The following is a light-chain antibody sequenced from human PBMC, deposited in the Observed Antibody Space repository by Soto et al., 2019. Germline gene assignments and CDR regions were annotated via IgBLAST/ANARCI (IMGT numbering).Light chain of an antibody. CDR3: SSYAGSNNYV. CDR2: AVS. Sequence: QSALTQPPSASGSPGQSVTISCTGTSSDVGGYKYVSWYQQYPGKAPKLVIYAVSERPSGVPDRFSGSKSGNTASLTVSGLQAEDEADYYCSSYAGSNNYVFGTGTKVTVL. V-gene: IGLV2-8*01. J-gene: IGLJ1*01. CDR1: SSDVGGYKY.